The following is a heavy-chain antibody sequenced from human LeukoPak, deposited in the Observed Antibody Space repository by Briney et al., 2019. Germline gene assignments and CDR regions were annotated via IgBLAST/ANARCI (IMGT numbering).Heavy chain of an antibody. CDR1: GGSINSDY. D-gene: IGHD3-22*01. J-gene: IGHJ2*01. CDR2: IYYSGNT. CDR3: ARDRDSSGLRDFDL. V-gene: IGHV4-59*01. Sequence: SETLSPTCTVSGGSINSDYWSWIRQPPGKGLEWIGYIYYSGNTNYNPSLKSRVSISIDTSKNQLSLQLSSVTAADTAVYYCARDRDSSGLRDFDLWGRGTLVTVSA.